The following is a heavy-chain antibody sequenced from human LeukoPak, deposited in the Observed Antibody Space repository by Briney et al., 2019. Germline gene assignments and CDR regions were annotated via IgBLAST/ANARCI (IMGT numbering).Heavy chain of an antibody. J-gene: IGHJ4*02. Sequence: GGSLRLSCAASGFTFSNAWMSWVRQAPGKGLEWVGRIKSKTDGGTTDYAAPVKGRFTISRDDSKNTLYLQMNGLKTEDTAVYYCTTDLGYCSSTSCHCWGQGTLVTVSS. CDR3: TTDLGYCSSTSCHC. CDR2: IKSKTDGGTT. CDR1: GFTFSNAW. V-gene: IGHV3-15*01. D-gene: IGHD2-2*01.